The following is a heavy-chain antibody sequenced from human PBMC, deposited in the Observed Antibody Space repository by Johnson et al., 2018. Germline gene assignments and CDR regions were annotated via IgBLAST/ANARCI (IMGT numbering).Heavy chain of an antibody. V-gene: IGHV3-49*04. J-gene: IGHJ1*01. CDR1: GFTFDDYG. CDR3: TRGRRDFQH. CDR2: IRSKAYGGTT. D-gene: IGHD5-24*01. Sequence: VQLVQSGGGVVRPGGSLRLSCAASGFTFDDYGMSWVRQAPGKGLEWVGFIRSKAYGGTTEYAASVKGRFTISRDDSKSIAYLQMNSLKTEDTAVYYCTRGRRDFQHWGQGTLVTVSS.